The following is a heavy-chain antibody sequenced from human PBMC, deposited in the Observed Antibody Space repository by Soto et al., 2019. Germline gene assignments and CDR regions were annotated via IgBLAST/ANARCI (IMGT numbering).Heavy chain of an antibody. J-gene: IGHJ4*02. CDR3: ARHPVYATGWQIDF. V-gene: IGHV4-39*01. CDR2: IHKSGTT. D-gene: IGHD2-2*01. Sequence: ETLSLTCAVSGGSVSSGTYHWGWIRQPPGRGLEWLGRIHKSGTTYYNAALKSRLSVSMDTSKNQFSLKLSSVTATDTAVYFCARHPVYATGWQIDFWGQGALVTVSS. CDR1: GGSVSSGTYH.